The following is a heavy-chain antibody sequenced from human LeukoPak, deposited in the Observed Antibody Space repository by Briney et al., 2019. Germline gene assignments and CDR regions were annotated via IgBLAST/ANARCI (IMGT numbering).Heavy chain of an antibody. CDR1: GFTLSNNW. J-gene: IGHJ4*02. Sequence: GGSLRLSCAASGFTLSNNWMTWVRQAPGKGLEWVANIKQDGSEKYYGDSVKGRFTISRDNAKNSLYLQMNSLRAEDTAVYFCARGSSLVYWGQGTLVTVSS. V-gene: IGHV3-7*05. CDR2: IKQDGSEK. CDR3: ARGSSLVY. D-gene: IGHD5/OR15-5a*01.